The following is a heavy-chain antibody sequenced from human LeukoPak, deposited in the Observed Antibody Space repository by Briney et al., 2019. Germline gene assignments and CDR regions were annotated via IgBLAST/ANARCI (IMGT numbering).Heavy chain of an antibody. CDR1: RGSISGHY. J-gene: IGHJ5*02. V-gene: IGHV4-59*11. D-gene: IGHD6-6*01. CDR3: ARGGGWQLEWCDP. CDR2: IHFSGNT. Sequence: PSETLSLTCTLSRGSISGHYWSWIRKSPGKGLQWIGYIHFSGNTKYNPSLKSRVTISVDTSKNQFSLKLNSVTAADTAVYYCARGGGWQLEWCDPWGQGTLVTVSS.